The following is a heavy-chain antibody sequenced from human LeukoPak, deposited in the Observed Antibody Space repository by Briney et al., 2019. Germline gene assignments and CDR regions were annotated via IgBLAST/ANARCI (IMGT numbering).Heavy chain of an antibody. CDR2: IKQDGSEK. D-gene: IGHD5-18*01. V-gene: IGHV3-7*01. Sequence: GGSLRLSCAASGFTFSSYWMSWVRQAPGKGLEWVANIKQDGSEKYYVDSVKGRFTISRDNAKNSLYLQMNSLRAEDTALYYCARECGYSYLNYYYYYYMDVWRKGTTVTVSS. J-gene: IGHJ6*03. CDR3: ARECGYSYLNYYYYYYMDV. CDR1: GFTFSSYW.